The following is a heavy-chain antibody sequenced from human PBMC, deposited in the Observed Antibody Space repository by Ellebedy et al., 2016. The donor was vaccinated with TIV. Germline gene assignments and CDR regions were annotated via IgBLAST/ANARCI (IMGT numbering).Heavy chain of an antibody. D-gene: IGHD1-26*01. Sequence: GGSLRLSCAASGFTFSSYWMHWVRQAPGKGLVWVSRINSDGSSTSYADSVKGRFTISRDNAKNTLYLQMNSLRAEDTAVYYCARDAPPWELLDYYYGMDVWGQGTTVTVSS. CDR1: GFTFSSYW. J-gene: IGHJ6*02. V-gene: IGHV3-74*01. CDR2: INSDGSST. CDR3: ARDAPPWELLDYYYGMDV.